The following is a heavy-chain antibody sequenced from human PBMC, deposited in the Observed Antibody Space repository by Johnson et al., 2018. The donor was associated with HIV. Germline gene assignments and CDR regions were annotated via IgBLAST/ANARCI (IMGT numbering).Heavy chain of an antibody. D-gene: IGHD4-11*01. J-gene: IGHJ3*02. V-gene: IGHV3-30*03. Sequence: QVQLVESGGGVVQPGRSLRLSCAASGFTFSNYGMHWVRQGPGKGLEWVAVISYDGSNKYYADSVKGRFTISRDNSKNTLYLHMKSLKTEDTAVYFCTTLPPTWRAFHIWGQGTMVTVSS. CDR3: TTLPPTWRAFHI. CDR2: ISYDGSNK. CDR1: GFTFSNYG.